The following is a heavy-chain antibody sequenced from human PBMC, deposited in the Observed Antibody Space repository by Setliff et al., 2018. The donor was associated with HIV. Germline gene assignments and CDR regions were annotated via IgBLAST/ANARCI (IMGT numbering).Heavy chain of an antibody. V-gene: IGHV1-2*02. D-gene: IGHD3-22*01. Sequence: ASVKVSCKASGYNFNVYYMHWVRQAPGQGLEWMGWINPNRGGTNFAQKFQGRVTMERDTSFTTVYMELNSLRSDDTAVYFCARALGISTDSNRFDSWGQGTLVTVSS. CDR1: GYNFNVYY. CDR3: ARALGISTDSNRFDS. CDR2: INPNRGGT. J-gene: IGHJ4*02.